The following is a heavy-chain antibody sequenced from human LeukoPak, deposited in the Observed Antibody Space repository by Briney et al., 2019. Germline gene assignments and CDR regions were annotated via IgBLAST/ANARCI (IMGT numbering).Heavy chain of an antibody. CDR3: ARRGDGYNPFTV. V-gene: IGHV5-51*01. Sequence: PAESLKISCKGSGYSFNSYWIGWVRQMPGKGLEWMGIIYTGDSNTRYSPSFQGQVTISADKSISTAYLQWSSLKASDTAMYYCARRGDGYNPFTVWGQGTLGRVSS. D-gene: IGHD5-24*01. CDR2: IYTGDSNT. J-gene: IGHJ4*02. CDR1: GYSFNSYW.